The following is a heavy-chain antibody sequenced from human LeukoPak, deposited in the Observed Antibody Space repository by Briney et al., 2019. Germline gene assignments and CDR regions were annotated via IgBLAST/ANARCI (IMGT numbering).Heavy chain of an antibody. Sequence: ASVKVSCKASGYTFTSYDINWVRQATGQGLEWMGWMNPNSGNTGYAQKFQGRVTMTRNTSISTAYMELSSLRSEDTAVYYCARVPYNWNYRSYYYYGMDVWGQGTTVTVSS. D-gene: IGHD1-7*01. V-gene: IGHV1-8*01. CDR1: GYTFTSYD. CDR2: MNPNSGNT. J-gene: IGHJ6*02. CDR3: ARVPYNWNYRSYYYYGMDV.